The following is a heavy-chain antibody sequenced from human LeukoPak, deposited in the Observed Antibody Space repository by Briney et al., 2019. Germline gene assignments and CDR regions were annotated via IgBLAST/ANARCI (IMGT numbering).Heavy chain of an antibody. CDR3: ARRAYDSSGYLDY. J-gene: IGHJ4*02. Sequence: SQTLSLTCTVSGGSISSGSYYWSWIRQPAGKGLEWIGRIYTSGSTNYNPSLKSRVTISVDKSKNQFSLKLSSVTAADTAVYYCARRAYDSSGYLDYWGQGTLVTVSS. CDR2: IYTSGST. D-gene: IGHD3-22*01. V-gene: IGHV4-61*02. CDR1: GGSISSGSYY.